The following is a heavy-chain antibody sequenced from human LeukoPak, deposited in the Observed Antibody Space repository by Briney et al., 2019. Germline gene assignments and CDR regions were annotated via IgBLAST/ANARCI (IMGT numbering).Heavy chain of an antibody. CDR2: IIPVFGTP. CDR1: GGTFKNHD. J-gene: IGHJ4*02. V-gene: IGHV1-69*01. Sequence: SVKVSCKASGGTFKNHDINWVRQAPGQGLEWMGGIIPVFGTPNYAQRFQGRVRITADESTTTAYMELSSLRSDDTALYYCATSHTTYADYEPPDYWGQGTLVTVSS. CDR3: ATSHTTYADYEPPDY. D-gene: IGHD4-17*01.